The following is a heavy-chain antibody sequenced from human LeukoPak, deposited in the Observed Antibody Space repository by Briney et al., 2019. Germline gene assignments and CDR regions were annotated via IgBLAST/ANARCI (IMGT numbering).Heavy chain of an antibody. CDR2: IYYSGST. V-gene: IGHV4-59*08. CDR1: GGSFSTYD. Sequence: AETLSLTCGVSGGSFSTYDWSWIRQPPGNGLEWVGYIYYSGSTGYSPSLQSRVHILVDTSKNQFSLKLSSVTAADTALYYCARHSSYYYYLDIWGQGTIVTVSS. CDR3: ARHSSYYYYLDI. J-gene: IGHJ3*02. D-gene: IGHD3-22*01.